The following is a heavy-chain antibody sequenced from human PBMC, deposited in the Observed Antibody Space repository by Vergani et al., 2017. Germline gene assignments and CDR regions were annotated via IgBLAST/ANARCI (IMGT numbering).Heavy chain of an antibody. CDR3: ATKICGTPGCQIGYFRE. CDR1: GFTSSYYG. D-gene: IGHD1-1*01. J-gene: IGHJ1*01. Sequence: QVQLVESGGGVVQPGRSLRLSCVVSGFTSSYYGMHWVRQAPGKGLEWVAVISYDGTQKYYADSVKGRFTISRDNSKSTLYLQMNSLRTEDTAVYYCATKICGTPGCQIGYFREWGQGTLVTVSS. CDR2: ISYDGTQK. V-gene: IGHV3-30*03.